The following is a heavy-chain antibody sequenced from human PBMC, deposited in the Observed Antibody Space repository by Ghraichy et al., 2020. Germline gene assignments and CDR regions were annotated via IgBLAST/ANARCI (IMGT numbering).Heavy chain of an antibody. CDR1: GFTFSGSA. CDR3: TRHYDSSGYSRAFDI. V-gene: IGHV3-73*01. J-gene: IGHJ3*02. Sequence: GGSLRLSCAASGFTFSGSAMHWVRQASGKGLEWVGRIRSKANSYATAYAASVKGRFTISRDDSKNTAYLQMNSLKTEDTAVYYCTRHYDSSGYSRAFDIWGQGTMVTVSS. CDR2: IRSKANSYAT. D-gene: IGHD3-22*01.